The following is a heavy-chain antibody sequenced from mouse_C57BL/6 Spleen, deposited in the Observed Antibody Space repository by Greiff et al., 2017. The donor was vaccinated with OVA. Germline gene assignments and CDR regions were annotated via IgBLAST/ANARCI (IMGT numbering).Heavy chain of an antibody. J-gene: IGHJ1*03. V-gene: IGHV1-26*01. CDR2: INPNNGGT. Sequence: VQLQQSGPELVKPGASVKISCKASGYTFTDYYMNWVKQSHGKSLEWIGDINPNNGGTSYNQKFKGKATLTVDKSSSTAYMELRSLTSEDSAVYYCATTAYWYFDVGGTGTTVTVSS. D-gene: IGHD1-2*01. CDR1: GYTFTDYY. CDR3: ATTAYWYFDV.